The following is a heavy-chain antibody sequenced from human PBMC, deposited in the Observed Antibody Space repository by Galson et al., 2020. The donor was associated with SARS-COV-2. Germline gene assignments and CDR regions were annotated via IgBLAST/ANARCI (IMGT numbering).Heavy chain of an antibody. CDR3: ATTTALSGSCSGWFDP. V-gene: IGHV1-24*01. Sequence: ASVKVSCKVSGYTLTELSMHWVRQAPGKGLEWMGGFDPEDGETIYAQKFQGRVTMTEDTSTDTAYMELSSLRSEDTAVYYCATTTALSGSCSGWFDPWGQGTLVTVSS. D-gene: IGHD2-15*01. J-gene: IGHJ5*02. CDR1: GYTLTELS. CDR2: FDPEDGET.